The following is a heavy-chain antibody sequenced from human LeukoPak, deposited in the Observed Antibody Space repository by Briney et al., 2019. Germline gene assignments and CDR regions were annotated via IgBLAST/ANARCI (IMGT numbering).Heavy chain of an antibody. CDR2: ISGSGGST. CDR3: ARGRCSSTSCYTVGGAFDY. J-gene: IGHJ4*02. CDR1: GFTFSSYA. D-gene: IGHD2-2*02. V-gene: IGHV3-23*01. Sequence: PGGSLRLSCAASGFTFSSYAMSWVRQAPGKGLEWVSAISGSGGSTYYADSVKGRFTISRDNSKNTLYLQMNSLRAEDTAVYYCARGRCSSTSCYTVGGAFDYWGQGTLVTVSS.